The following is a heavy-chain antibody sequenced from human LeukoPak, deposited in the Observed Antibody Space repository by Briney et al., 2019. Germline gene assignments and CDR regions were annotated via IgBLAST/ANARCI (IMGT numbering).Heavy chain of an antibody. V-gene: IGHV3-66*02. D-gene: IGHD5-18*01. CDR1: GFTVSSNY. Sequence: HAGGSLRLSCAASGFTVSSNYMSWVRQAPGKGLEWVSVIYSGGSTYYADSVKGRFTISRDNSKNTLYLQMNSLRAEDTAVYYCARDRRGIQLWFGPYMDVWGKGTTVTVSS. J-gene: IGHJ6*03. CDR2: IYSGGST. CDR3: ARDRRGIQLWFGPYMDV.